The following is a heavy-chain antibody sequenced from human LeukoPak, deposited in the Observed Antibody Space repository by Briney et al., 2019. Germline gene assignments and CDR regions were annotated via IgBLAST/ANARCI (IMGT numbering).Heavy chain of an antibody. CDR3: AGEEMRSGFDP. CDR1: GGSISSYY. V-gene: IGHV4-59*01. J-gene: IGHJ5*02. CDR2: IYYSGST. Sequence: PSETLSLTCTVSGGSISSYYWSWIRQPPGKGLEWIGYIYYSGSTNSNTSLKSRVTLSVDTPKNHCSLKLSSVTAADTPAYYSAGEEMRSGFDPWGQGTLVTVSS. D-gene: IGHD5-24*01.